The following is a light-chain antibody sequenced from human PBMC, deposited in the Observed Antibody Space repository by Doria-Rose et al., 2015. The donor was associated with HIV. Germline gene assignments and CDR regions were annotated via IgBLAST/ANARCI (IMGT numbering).Light chain of an antibody. CDR2: AAS. CDR1: QYIRSS. V-gene: IGKV1-8*01. J-gene: IGKJ2*03. Sequence: IQLTHSPPSFSASTGDRVTISCRTSQYIRSSVAWYQQKTVDAPKLLISAASTLQSGVPSRFSGSGAGTDFTLTISCLQSEDFATYYCQQYYTYPYSFGQGTKLEIK. CDR3: QQYYTYPYS.